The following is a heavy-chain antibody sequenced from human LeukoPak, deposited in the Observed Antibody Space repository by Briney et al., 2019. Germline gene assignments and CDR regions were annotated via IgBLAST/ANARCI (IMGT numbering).Heavy chain of an antibody. CDR2: INHSGST. D-gene: IGHD1-26*01. CDR3: ARDVGATPRSYAFDI. V-gene: IGHV4-34*01. Sequence: SETLSLTCAVYGGSFSGYYWSWIRQPPGKGLEWIGEINHSGSTNYNPSLKSRVTISVDTSKNQFSLKLSSVTAADTAVYYCARDVGATPRSYAFDIWGQGTVVTVSS. J-gene: IGHJ3*02. CDR1: GGSFSGYY.